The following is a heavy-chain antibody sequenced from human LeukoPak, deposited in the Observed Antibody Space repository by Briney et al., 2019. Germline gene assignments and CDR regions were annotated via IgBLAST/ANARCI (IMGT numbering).Heavy chain of an antibody. CDR1: GFSFSTYG. V-gene: IGHV3-30*19. CDR2: ISDGGGRK. J-gene: IGHJ4*02. Sequence: GGSLRLSCAASGFSFSTYGMHWVRQTPGKGLDWVAIISDGGGRKFYADSVEGRFTISRDNSKNTLFLQMNSLRAEDTALYYCVRGVYNNGNMNDYWGQGTLVTVSS. CDR3: VRGVYNNGNMNDY. D-gene: IGHD5/OR15-5a*01.